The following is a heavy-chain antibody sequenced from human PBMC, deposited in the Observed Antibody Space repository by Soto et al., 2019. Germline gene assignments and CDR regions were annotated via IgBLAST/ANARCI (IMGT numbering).Heavy chain of an antibody. J-gene: IGHJ5*02. CDR3: ARGGLRQRLDP. V-gene: IGHV3-20*03. Sequence: GSLSVCFAPSGLNVNTSIITWDRQAPGKGLERVSGINDNGEIIYYADSVKGRFTISRDSAKNTMYLQMNSLTVDDTAVYYGARGGLRQRLDPWGRGALVTISS. CDR1: GLNVNTSI. CDR2: INDNGEII.